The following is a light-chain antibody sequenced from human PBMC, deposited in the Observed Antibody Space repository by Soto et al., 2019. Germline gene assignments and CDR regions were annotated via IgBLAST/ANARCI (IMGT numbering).Light chain of an antibody. Sequence: QSALTQPPSASGTPGQGVTISCSGSSSNIGINFVSWYQQLPGAAPRLLIYMNNQRPSGVPDRFSGSKSGTSVSLAISGLRPEDEADYYCATWDDSLIGPVFGGGTKLTVL. V-gene: IGLV1-47*01. J-gene: IGLJ2*01. CDR1: SSNIGINF. CDR2: MNN. CDR3: ATWDDSLIGPV.